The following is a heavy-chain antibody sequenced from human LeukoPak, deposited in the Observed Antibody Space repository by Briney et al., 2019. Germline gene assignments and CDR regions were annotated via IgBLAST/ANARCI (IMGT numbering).Heavy chain of an antibody. CDR3: ASPGHRNWPWAFDY. CDR1: GYTFTDYQ. Sequence: ASVKVSCKASGYTFTDYQIHWVRQAPGQGLEWMGWVNPNSGDTNYPQKFQGRVTMTRDTSISTAYMELSSLKSDDTAVYYCASPGHRNWPWAFDYWGQGTLVTVSS. J-gene: IGHJ4*02. D-gene: IGHD1-20*01. CDR2: VNPNSGDT. V-gene: IGHV1-2*02.